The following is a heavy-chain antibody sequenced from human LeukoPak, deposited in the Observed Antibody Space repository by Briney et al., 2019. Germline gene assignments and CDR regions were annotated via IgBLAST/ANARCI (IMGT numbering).Heavy chain of an antibody. D-gene: IGHD4-17*01. Sequence: PGGSLRLSCAASGFTFSSYAMSWVRQAPGKGLEWVSAISGSGGSTYYAECVKGRFTRSRDNSKNRAYMQMNRLRAEDTAVYYCAKVYYGDYETNDAFDIWGQGTMVTVSS. J-gene: IGHJ3*02. CDR3: AKVYYGDYETNDAFDI. CDR2: ISGSGGST. CDR1: GFTFSSYA. V-gene: IGHV3-23*01.